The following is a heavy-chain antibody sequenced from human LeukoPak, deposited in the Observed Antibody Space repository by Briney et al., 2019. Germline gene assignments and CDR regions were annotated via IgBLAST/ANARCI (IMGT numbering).Heavy chain of an antibody. CDR2: IGGSSRTI. D-gene: IGHD5-18*01. CDR3: ARDYNYGLDY. CDR1: GFTFSSYA. Sequence: GGSLRLSCAASGFTFSSYAMNWVRQAPGKGLEWVSYIGGSSRTIYYADSVKGRFTISRDNAKNSLYLQMNSLRDDDTAVYYCARDYNYGLDYWGQGTLVTVSS. V-gene: IGHV3-48*02. J-gene: IGHJ4*02.